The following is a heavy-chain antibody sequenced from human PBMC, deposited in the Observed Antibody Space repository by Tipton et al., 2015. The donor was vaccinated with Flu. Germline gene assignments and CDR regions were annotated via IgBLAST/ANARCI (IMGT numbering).Heavy chain of an antibody. CDR1: GGSVDSSPYY. CDR2: IDYNGRT. Sequence: TLSLTCTVSGGSVDSSPYYWGWVRQPPGKGLEWLGTIDYNGRTHYNPSLKSRVTISEGRTQFYLNLSSVTAADTAVYFCAKDPAGHHDNSAYYIFGNWGQGMLVSVSS. V-gene: IGHV4-39*07. J-gene: IGHJ4*02. CDR3: AKDPAGHHDNSAYYIFGN. D-gene: IGHD3-22*01.